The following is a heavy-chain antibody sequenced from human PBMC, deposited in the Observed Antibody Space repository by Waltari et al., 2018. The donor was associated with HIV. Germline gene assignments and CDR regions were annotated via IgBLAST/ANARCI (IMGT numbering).Heavy chain of an antibody. J-gene: IGHJ6*02. V-gene: IGHV3-48*02. CDR3: ARDGYDYDFGGMDV. D-gene: IGHD3-3*01. CDR1: GVTFSSYS. CDR2: ISSSSSTI. Sequence: EVQLVESGGGLVQPGGSLRLSCAASGVTFSSYSMNWVRQAAGKGLEWVSYISSSSSTIYYADSVKGRFTISRDNAKNSLYLQMNSLRDEDTAVYYCARDGYDYDFGGMDVWGQGTTVTVSS.